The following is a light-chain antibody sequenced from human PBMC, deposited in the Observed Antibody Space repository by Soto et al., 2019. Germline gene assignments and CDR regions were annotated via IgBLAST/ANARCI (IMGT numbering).Light chain of an antibody. Sequence: EIVLTQSPGTLSLSPGERPTLSCRASESVSNNYLAWYQQKPGQAPRLLIYGASSRATGIPARFSGSGSGTDFTLTISRLEPEDYAVYYCQQYGHSLWTFGQGTKVDI. CDR2: GAS. CDR3: QQYGHSLWT. CDR1: ESVSNNY. J-gene: IGKJ1*01. V-gene: IGKV3-20*01.